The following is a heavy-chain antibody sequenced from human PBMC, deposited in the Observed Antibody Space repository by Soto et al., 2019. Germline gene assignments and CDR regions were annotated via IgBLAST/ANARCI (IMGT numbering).Heavy chain of an antibody. V-gene: IGHV3-21*01. CDR2: ISSSSSYI. J-gene: IGHJ4*02. Sequence: GGSLRLSCAASGFTFSSYSMNWVRQAPGKGLEWVSSISSSSSYIYYADSVKGRFTISRDNAKNSLYLQMNSLRAEDTAVYDCARDSHGRGCFDYWGQGTLVTVSS. D-gene: IGHD3-10*01. CDR3: ARDSHGRGCFDY. CDR1: GFTFSSYS.